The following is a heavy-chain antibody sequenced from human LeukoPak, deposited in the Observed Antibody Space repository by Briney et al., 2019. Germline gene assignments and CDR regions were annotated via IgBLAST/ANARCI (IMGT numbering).Heavy chain of an antibody. V-gene: IGHV4-39*01. J-gene: IGHJ4*02. CDR1: ITVSSKY. CDR3: ARHGTVTHRFDY. Sequence: ITVSSKYMSWVRQAPGKGLEWIGSIYYSGSTYYNPSLKSRVTISVDSSKNQCSLKLSSVTAADTAVYYCARHGTVTHRFDYWGQGTLVTVSS. D-gene: IGHD4-17*01. CDR2: IYYSGST.